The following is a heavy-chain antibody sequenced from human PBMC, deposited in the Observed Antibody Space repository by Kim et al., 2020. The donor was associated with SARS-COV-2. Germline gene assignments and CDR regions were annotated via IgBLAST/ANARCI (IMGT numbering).Heavy chain of an antibody. Sequence: SYAQKFQGRVTMTRDTSTSTVYMELSSLRSEDTAVYYCARDSSSSGDVDYWSQGTLVTVSS. D-gene: IGHD6-6*01. V-gene: IGHV1-46*01. CDR3: ARDSSSSGDVDY. J-gene: IGHJ4*02.